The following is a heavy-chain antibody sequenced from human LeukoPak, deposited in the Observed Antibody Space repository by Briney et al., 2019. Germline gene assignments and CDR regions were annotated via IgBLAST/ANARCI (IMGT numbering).Heavy chain of an antibody. D-gene: IGHD4-23*01. CDR3: ARDGASEDGGYYYYYMDV. CDR1: GYTFTSYG. CDR2: ISAYNGNT. V-gene: IGHV1-18*01. J-gene: IGHJ6*03. Sequence: ASVKVSCKASGYTFTSYGISWVRQAPGQGLEWMGWISAYNGNTNYAQELQGRVTMTTDTSTSTAYMELRSLRSDDTAVYYCARDGASEDGGYYYYYMDVWGKGTTVTVSS.